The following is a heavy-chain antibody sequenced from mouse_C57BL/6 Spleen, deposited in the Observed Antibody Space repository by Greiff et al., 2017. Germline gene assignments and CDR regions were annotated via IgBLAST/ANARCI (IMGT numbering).Heavy chain of an antibody. V-gene: IGHV1-72*01. CDR3: ARGYYGNYEYFDV. D-gene: IGHD2-1*01. CDR2: IDPNSGGT. CDR1: GYTFTSYW. Sequence: QVHVKQPGAELVKPGASVKLSCKASGYTFTSYWMHWVMQRPGRGLEWIGRIDPNSGGTKYNEKFKSKATLTVDNPSSTAYMQLSSLTSEDSAVYDCARGYYGNYEYFDVWGTGTTVTVSS. J-gene: IGHJ1*03.